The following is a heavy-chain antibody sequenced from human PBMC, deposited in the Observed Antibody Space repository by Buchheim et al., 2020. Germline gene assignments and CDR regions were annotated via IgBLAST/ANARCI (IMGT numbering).Heavy chain of an antibody. D-gene: IGHD4-17*01. V-gene: IGHV3-30*18. CDR1: GFTFSSYG. CDR3: AKDDYGDYPHYYYYGMDV. Sequence: QVQLVESGGGVVQPGRSLRLSCAASGFTFSSYGMHWVRQAPGEGLEWVAVISYDGSNKYYADSVKGRFTISRDNSKNTLYLQMNSLGAEDTAVYYCAKDDYGDYPHYYYYGMDVWGQGTT. J-gene: IGHJ6*02. CDR2: ISYDGSNK.